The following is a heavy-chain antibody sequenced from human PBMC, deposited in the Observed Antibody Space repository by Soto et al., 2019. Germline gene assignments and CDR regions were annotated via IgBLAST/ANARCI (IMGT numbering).Heavy chain of an antibody. CDR1: GGSISSYY. V-gene: IGHV4-59*01. D-gene: IGHD3-22*01. CDR3: ARAMYHYDSSGYYDY. CDR2: IYYSGST. Sequence: SETLSLTCTVSGGSISSYYWSWIRQPPGKGLEWIGYIYYSGSTNYNPSLKSRVTISVDTSKNQFSLKLSSVTAADTAVYYCARAMYHYDSSGYYDYWGQGILVTVSS. J-gene: IGHJ4*02.